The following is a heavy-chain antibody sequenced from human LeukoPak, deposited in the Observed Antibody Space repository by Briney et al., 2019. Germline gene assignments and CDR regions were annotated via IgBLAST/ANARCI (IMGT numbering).Heavy chain of an antibody. CDR3: ARPALLGGSGSDYFDY. CDR1: GYTFTSYD. CDR2: MNPNSGNT. V-gene: IGHV1-8*01. Sequence: ASVKVSCKASGYTFTSYDINWVRQATGQGLEWMGWMNPNSGNTGYAQKFQGRVTMTRDTSTSTVYMELSSLRSEDTAVYYCARPALLGGSGSDYFDYWGQGTLVTVSS. D-gene: IGHD1-26*01. J-gene: IGHJ4*02.